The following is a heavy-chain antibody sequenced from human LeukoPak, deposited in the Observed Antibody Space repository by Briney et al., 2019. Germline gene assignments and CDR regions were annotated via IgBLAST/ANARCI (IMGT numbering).Heavy chain of an antibody. CDR1: GFTFSSYW. CDR2: IKQDGSEK. V-gene: IGHV3-7*01. J-gene: IGHJ3*02. Sequence: GGSLRLSCAASGFTFSSYWMSWVRQAPGKGLEWVANIKQDGSEKYYVDSVKGRFTISRDNAKNSLYLQMNSLRAEDTPVYYCAREYSSSWYDAFDIGGQGTMVTVSS. D-gene: IGHD6-13*01. CDR3: AREYSSSWYDAFDI.